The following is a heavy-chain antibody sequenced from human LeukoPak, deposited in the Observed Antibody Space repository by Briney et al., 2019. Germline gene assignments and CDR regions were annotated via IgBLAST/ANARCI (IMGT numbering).Heavy chain of an antibody. J-gene: IGHJ4*02. CDR2: IGSVTTTI. CDR1: GFSFSDYS. D-gene: IGHD6-13*01. Sequence: GGSLTLSCSASGFSFSDYSMNWVRQAPGKGLEWVSYIGSVTTTIYYADSVKGRFTISRDNAKNSLYLQMNSLRADDTAVYYCSREDASSQDYWGQGTLVTVSS. CDR3: SREDASSQDY. V-gene: IGHV3-48*04.